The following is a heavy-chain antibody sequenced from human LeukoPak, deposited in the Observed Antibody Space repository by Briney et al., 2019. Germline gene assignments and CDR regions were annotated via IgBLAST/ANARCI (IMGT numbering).Heavy chain of an antibody. Sequence: ASVAVSCKASGYTFTNYYMHWVRQAPGQGLEWMGIINPSGASTSYAQKFQGRVTMTRDTSTSTVYMELSSLRSEDSAVYNCARASVVVTATPSDYWGQGTLVTVSS. CDR1: GYTFTNYY. D-gene: IGHD2-21*02. J-gene: IGHJ4*02. CDR3: ARASVVVTATPSDY. V-gene: IGHV1-46*01. CDR2: INPSGAST.